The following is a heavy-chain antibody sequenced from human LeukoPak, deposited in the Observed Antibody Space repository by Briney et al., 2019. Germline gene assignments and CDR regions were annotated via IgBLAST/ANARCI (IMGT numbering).Heavy chain of an antibody. D-gene: IGHD3-22*01. CDR2: IYPGDSDT. Sequence: GESLKISCKGSGYSFTSYWIGWVRQMPGKGLEWMGIIYPGDSDTRYSPSFQGQVTISADKSISTAYLQWSSLKASDTAMYYCARHIGDYDGSGYLDYWGQGTLVTVSS. CDR1: GYSFTSYW. V-gene: IGHV5-51*01. CDR3: ARHIGDYDGSGYLDY. J-gene: IGHJ4*02.